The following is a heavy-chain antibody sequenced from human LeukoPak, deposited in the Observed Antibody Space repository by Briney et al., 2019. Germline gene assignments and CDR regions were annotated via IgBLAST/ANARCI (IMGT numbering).Heavy chain of an antibody. CDR2: IYSGGST. CDR3: ARDGRYYGSGIDY. Sequence: HPGGSLRLSCAASGFTFSSYGMSWVRQAPGKGLEWVSVIYSGGSTYYADSVKGRFTISRDNSKNTLYLQMNSLRAEDTAVYYCARDGRYYGSGIDYWGQGTLVTVSS. J-gene: IGHJ4*02. D-gene: IGHD3-10*01. CDR1: GFTFSSYG. V-gene: IGHV3-53*01.